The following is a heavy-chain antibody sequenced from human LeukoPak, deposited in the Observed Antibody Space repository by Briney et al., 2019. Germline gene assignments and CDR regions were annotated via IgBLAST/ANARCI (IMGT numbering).Heavy chain of an antibody. CDR2: IWYDGSNK. V-gene: IGHV3-33*06. J-gene: IGHJ4*02. CDR1: GFTFSSYG. D-gene: IGHD4-23*01. CDR3: AKESGGNCDY. Sequence: GRSLRLSCAASGFTFSSYGMHWVRQTPGKGLEWVAVIWYDGSNKYYADSVKGRFTISRDNSKNTLYLQMNSLRAEDTAVYYCAKESGGNCDYXGQGTLVXVS.